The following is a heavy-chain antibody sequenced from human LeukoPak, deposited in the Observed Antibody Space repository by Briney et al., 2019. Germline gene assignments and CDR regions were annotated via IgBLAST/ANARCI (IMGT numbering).Heavy chain of an antibody. CDR3: ARAPDSSGWYPNWFGP. CDR1: GYTFTNYG. V-gene: IGHV1-18*01. D-gene: IGHD6-19*01. Sequence: ASVRVSCKASGYTFTNYGISWVRQAPGQGLEWMGWIRAYNGNTNYAQTFQGRVTMTTDTSTSTAYMELRGLRSDDTAVYYCARAPDSSGWYPNWFGPWGQGTLVTVSS. CDR2: IRAYNGNT. J-gene: IGHJ5*02.